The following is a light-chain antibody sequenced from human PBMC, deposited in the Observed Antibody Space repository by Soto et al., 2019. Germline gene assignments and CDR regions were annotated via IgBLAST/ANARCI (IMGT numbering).Light chain of an antibody. V-gene: IGLV2-8*01. CDR2: EVS. J-gene: IGLJ1*01. Sequence: QSALTQPPSASGSPGQSVTISCIGTSSDIGGYKFVSWYQQHPGKAPKLMIYEVSQRPSGVPDRFSGSKSGNTASLTISGLQAEDEADYYCSSFAGSNNFDVFGTGTKLTVL. CDR1: SSDIGGYKF. CDR3: SSFAGSNNFDV.